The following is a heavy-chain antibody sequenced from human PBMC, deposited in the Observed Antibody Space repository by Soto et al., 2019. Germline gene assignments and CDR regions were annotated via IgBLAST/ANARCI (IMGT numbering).Heavy chain of an antibody. V-gene: IGHV3-23*01. D-gene: IGHD6-19*01. Sequence: EVQLLESGGGLVQPGGSLRLSCAASGFTFSTYSMTWVRQATGKGLEWVSTIRDSGGSAHSADSVRGRFTISRDNSKNTLFLQMNSLRAADTAVYYCARVKAQILSSGWYGGDDIWGQGTVVTVSS. CDR3: ARVKAQILSSGWYGGDDI. J-gene: IGHJ3*02. CDR1: GFTFSTYS. CDR2: IRDSGGSA.